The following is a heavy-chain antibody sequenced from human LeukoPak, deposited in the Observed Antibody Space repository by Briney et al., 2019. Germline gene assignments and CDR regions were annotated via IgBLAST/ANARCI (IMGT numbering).Heavy chain of an antibody. CDR3: AREAIFTSITPSDY. CDR2: ISGSGGST. D-gene: IGHD4-23*01. Sequence: GGSLRLSCAASGFTFSSYAMSWVRQAPGKGLEWVSAISGSGGSTYYADSVKGRFTISRDNSKNMMFLEMNSLTAEDTAVYYCAREAIFTSITPSDYWGQGTLVTVSS. CDR1: GFTFSSYA. V-gene: IGHV3-23*01. J-gene: IGHJ4*02.